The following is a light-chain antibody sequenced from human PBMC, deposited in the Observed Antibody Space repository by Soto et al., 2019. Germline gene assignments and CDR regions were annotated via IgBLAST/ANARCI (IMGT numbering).Light chain of an antibody. CDR3: CSFAGSGATWV. V-gene: IGLV2-23*01. Sequence: QSALTQPASVSGSPGQSITISCTGTNTDVELYNFVSWYQQHPGKVPKLIIYGATKRPSGLSNRFSGSKSGSTASLTISGLQAEDEADYYCCSFAGSGATWVFGGGTKLTVL. CDR1: NTDVELYNF. CDR2: GAT. J-gene: IGLJ3*02.